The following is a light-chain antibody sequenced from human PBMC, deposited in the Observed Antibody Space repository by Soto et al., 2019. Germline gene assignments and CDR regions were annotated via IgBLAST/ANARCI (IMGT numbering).Light chain of an antibody. J-gene: IGKJ4*01. V-gene: IGKV1-39*01. CDR2: ATS. Sequence: DIQMTQSPSSLSASVGDRVTITCRASQSITIYLNWYQQKPGKAPKLLIFATSILQSGVPSRFSGSGPGTDFTLAISSLLPDALATYYCQQSLNSPLTFGGGTKVEIK. CDR1: QSITIY. CDR3: QQSLNSPLT.